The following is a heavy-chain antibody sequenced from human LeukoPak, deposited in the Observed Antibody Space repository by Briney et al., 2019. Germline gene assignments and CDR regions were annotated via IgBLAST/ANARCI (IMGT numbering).Heavy chain of an antibody. CDR3: ARARGGTSLDY. CDR2: VSYDGSNQ. D-gene: IGHD3-10*01. V-gene: IGHV3-30-3*01. CDR1: GFTFSDYV. J-gene: IGHJ4*02. Sequence: GGSLRLSCAASGFTFSDYVMHWVRQAPGKGLEWVAVVSYDGSNQYYADSVKGRFTISRDNSKNTFYLQMNSLRAEDTAVYYCARARGGTSLDYWGQGTLVTVSS.